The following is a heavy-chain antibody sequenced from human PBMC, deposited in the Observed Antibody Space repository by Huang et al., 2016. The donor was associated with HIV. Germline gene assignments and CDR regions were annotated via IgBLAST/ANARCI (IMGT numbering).Heavy chain of an antibody. Sequence: EVHLVESGGGLVQPGRSLRLSCGASGFNFDDFSMHWVRPCLGKGLDYVSGITGDSDRVFYAASGKGRFTISRDNAKNSLYLQMNSLRVEDTALYYCAHLPEPSSPWTDYWGQGTLVTVSS. V-gene: IGHV3-9*01. J-gene: IGHJ4*02. CDR1: GFNFDDFS. D-gene: IGHD1-1*01. CDR2: ITGDSDRV. CDR3: AHLPEPSSPWTDY.